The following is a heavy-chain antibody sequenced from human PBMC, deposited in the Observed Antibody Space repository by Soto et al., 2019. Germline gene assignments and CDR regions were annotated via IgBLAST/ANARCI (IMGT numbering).Heavy chain of an antibody. CDR1: GGTFSSYA. J-gene: IGHJ4*02. V-gene: IGHV1-69*13. CDR2: IIPIFGTA. Sequence: SVKVSCKASGGTFSSYAISWVRQAPGQGLEWMGGIIPIFGTANYAQKFQGRVTITADESTSTAYMELSSLRSEDTAVYYCARNPTPLYYDSSGYFDYWGQGTLVTVSS. D-gene: IGHD3-22*01. CDR3: ARNPTPLYYDSSGYFDY.